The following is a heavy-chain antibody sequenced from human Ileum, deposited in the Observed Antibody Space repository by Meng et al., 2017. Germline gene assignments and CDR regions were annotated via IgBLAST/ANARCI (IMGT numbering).Heavy chain of an antibody. D-gene: IGHD2-15*01. CDR3: ARAGGYCSGGSCFPSGD. V-gene: IGHV3-7*01. Sequence: GGSLRLSCAASGFTFSTYWLNWVRQAPGKGLEWVADIRQDGSEMYYVDSVKGRFTISRDNVENSLYLQMNNLRAEDTAVYYCARAGGYCSGGSCFPSGDWGQGTLVTVSS. CDR1: GFTFSTYW. J-gene: IGHJ4*02. CDR2: IRQDGSEM.